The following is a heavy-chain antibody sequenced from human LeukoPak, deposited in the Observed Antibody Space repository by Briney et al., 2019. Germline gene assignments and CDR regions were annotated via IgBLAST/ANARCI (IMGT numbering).Heavy chain of an antibody. J-gene: IGHJ4*02. CDR3: ARHLKGGILYYYDY. CDR2: IYYSGST. CDR1: GGSFSGYY. Sequence: SETLSLTCAVYGGSFSGYYWSWIRQPPGKGLEWIGSIYYSGSTFYNPSLKSRVTISVDTSKNQFSLKLSSVTAADTAVYYCARHLKGGILYYYDYWGQGTLVTVSS. V-gene: IGHV4-34*01. D-gene: IGHD2-15*01.